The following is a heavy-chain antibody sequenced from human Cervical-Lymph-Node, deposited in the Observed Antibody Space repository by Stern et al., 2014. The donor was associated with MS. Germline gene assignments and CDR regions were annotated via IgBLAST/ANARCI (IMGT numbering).Heavy chain of an antibody. CDR1: GYSFSSYW. J-gene: IGHJ5*01. D-gene: IGHD6-13*01. Sequence: EVQLLESGAEVKKPGDSLKISCKGSGYSFSSYWIGWVRQMPGKGLEWMGIIYPGDSETRYSPSFQGPVTISADKSISTAYLQWRSLKASDTAMYYCAREIAEGGFNWYDSWGQGTLVTVSS. CDR3: AREIAEGGFNWYDS. CDR2: IYPGDSET. V-gene: IGHV5-51*03.